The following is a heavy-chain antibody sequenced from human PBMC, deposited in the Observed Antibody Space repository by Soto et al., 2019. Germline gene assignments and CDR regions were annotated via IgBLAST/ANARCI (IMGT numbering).Heavy chain of an antibody. CDR3: TRGQRPSSVGTGAF. V-gene: IGHV3-74*01. CDR1: GFTFSMYW. Sequence: PGGSLRLSCTASGFTFSMYWMHWVRQVPGKGPEWVSRISDDGSRADYADSVKGRFTISRDNAKNTLYLEMHVLRADDTAVYYCTRGQRPSSVGTGAFWGQGTPVTVSS. CDR2: ISDDGSRA. D-gene: IGHD3-10*01. J-gene: IGHJ4*02.